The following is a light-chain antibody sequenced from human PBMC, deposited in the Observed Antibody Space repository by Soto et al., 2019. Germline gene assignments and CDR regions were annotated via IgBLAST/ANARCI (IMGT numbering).Light chain of an antibody. CDR2: GAS. J-gene: IGKJ1*01. V-gene: IGKV3-20*01. Sequence: EIVLTQSPGTLSLSPGGRATLSCRASRSVSSSFLAWYQQKPGQAPRLLIYGASSRATGIPDRFSGSGSGTDFTLTISRLESEDFAVYYCQQYGSSPGTFGQGTKVDIK. CDR3: QQYGSSPGT. CDR1: RSVSSSF.